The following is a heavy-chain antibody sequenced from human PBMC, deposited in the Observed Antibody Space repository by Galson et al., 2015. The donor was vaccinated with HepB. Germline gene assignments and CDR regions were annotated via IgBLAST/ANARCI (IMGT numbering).Heavy chain of an antibody. J-gene: IGHJ4*02. V-gene: IGHV4-38-2*02. CDR3: ARVGVVQSRLYYFDY. CDR1: GYSISSGYY. D-gene: IGHD2-21*01. CDR2: IYHSGST. Sequence: ETLSLTCTVSGYSISSGYYWGWIRQPPGKGLEWIGSIYHSGSTYYNPSLKSRVTISVDTSKNQFSLKLSSMTAADTAVYYCARVGVVQSRLYYFDYWGQGTLVTVSS.